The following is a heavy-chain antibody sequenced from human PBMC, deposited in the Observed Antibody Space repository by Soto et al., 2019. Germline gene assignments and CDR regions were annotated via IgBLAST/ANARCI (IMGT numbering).Heavy chain of an antibody. D-gene: IGHD2-2*02. V-gene: IGHV3-48*02. Sequence: GGSLRLSCAASGFTFSSYSMNWVRQAPGKGLEWVSYISSSSSTIYYADSVKGRFTISRDNAKNSLYLQMNSLRDEDTAVYYCARGHRDIVVVPAAIWGFDYYYYMDVWGKGTTVTVSS. CDR2: ISSSSSTI. CDR1: GFTFSSYS. CDR3: ARGHRDIVVVPAAIWGFDYYYYMDV. J-gene: IGHJ6*03.